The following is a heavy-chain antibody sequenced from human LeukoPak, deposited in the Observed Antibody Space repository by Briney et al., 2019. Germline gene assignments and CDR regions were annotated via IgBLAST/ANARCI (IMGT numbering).Heavy chain of an antibody. Sequence: PGGSLRLSCAASGFTFSGTWMHWVRQPPGKGLVWVARITSDGISTTYAESVKGRFTISRDNAKNTLYLQMNSLRAEDTAVYYCARGCGTWLRKYYYYYMDVWGKGTTVTVSS. D-gene: IGHD5-12*01. CDR1: GFTFSGTW. CDR2: ITSDGIST. V-gene: IGHV3-74*03. CDR3: ARGCGTWLRKYYYYYMDV. J-gene: IGHJ6*03.